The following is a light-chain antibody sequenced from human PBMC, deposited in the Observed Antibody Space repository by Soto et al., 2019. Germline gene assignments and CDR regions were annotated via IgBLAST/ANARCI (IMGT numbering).Light chain of an antibody. CDR1: QSVGSAY. V-gene: IGKV3-20*01. CDR2: GAS. CDR3: QQYGSSRWT. J-gene: IGKJ1*01. Sequence: EIVLTQCPGTLSLSPGERATLSCRASQSVGSAYLAWYQHKPGQAPRLLIYGASSRATGIPDRISGSGSGTDFTLTISRLEPEEFAVYYCQQYGSSRWTFGQGTKVEGK.